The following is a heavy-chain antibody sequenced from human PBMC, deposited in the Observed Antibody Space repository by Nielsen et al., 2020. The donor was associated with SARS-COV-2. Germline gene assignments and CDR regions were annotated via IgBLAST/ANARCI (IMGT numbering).Heavy chain of an antibody. CDR3: ARQATIYMNEVSGKDV. CDR1: EISFRSYG. CDR2: TSYDGRDK. Sequence: GESLKISCVASEISFRSYGMHWVRQAPGKGLDWVAFTSYDGRDKFYADSVRGRFIVSRDNFRNTLSLHMDSLRTEDTAVYFCARQATIYMNEVSGKDVWGQGTTVTVSS. J-gene: IGHJ6*02. V-gene: IGHV3-30*03. D-gene: IGHD3-9*01.